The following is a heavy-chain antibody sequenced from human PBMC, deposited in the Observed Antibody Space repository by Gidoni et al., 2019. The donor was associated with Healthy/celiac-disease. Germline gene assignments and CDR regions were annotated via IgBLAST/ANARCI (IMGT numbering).Heavy chain of an antibody. CDR3: ARVGDSSGYYLLYYFDY. Sequence: QVQLVESGGGVVQPGRSLRLSCAASGFTFSSYAMHWVRQAPGKGLGWVAVISYDGSNKYYADSVKGRFTISRDNSKNTLYLQMNSLRAEDTAVYYCARVGDSSGYYLLYYFDYWGQGTLVTVSS. CDR2: ISYDGSNK. J-gene: IGHJ4*02. D-gene: IGHD3-22*01. V-gene: IGHV3-30-3*01. CDR1: GFTFSSYA.